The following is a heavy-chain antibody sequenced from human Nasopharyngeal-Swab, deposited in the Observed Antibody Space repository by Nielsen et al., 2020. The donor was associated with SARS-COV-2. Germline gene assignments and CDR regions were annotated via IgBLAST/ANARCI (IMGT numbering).Heavy chain of an antibody. CDR2: IYYSGST. J-gene: IGHJ6*02. CDR3: ARQRGDLRLGFYYYYGMDV. Sequence: SETLSLTCTVSGGSISSSSYYWGWIRQPPGKGLEWIGSIYYSGSTYYNPSLKSRVTISVDTPKNQFSLKLSSVTAADTAVYYCARQRGDLRLGFYYYYGMDVWGQGTTVTVSS. V-gene: IGHV4-39*01. D-gene: IGHD2-21*01. CDR1: GGSISSSSYY.